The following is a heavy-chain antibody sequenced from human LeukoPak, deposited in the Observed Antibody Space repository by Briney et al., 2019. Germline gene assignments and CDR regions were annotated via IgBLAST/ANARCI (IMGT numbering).Heavy chain of an antibody. CDR2: IYTSGST. V-gene: IGHV4-4*07. J-gene: IGHJ6*03. CDR1: GGPISSYY. CDR3: ARGYSSSWYGYYYYYMDV. Sequence: PSETLSLTCTVSGGPISSYYWSWIRQPAGKGLEWIGRIYTSGSTNYNPSLKSRVTMSVDTSKNQFSLKLSSVTAADTAVYYCARGYSSSWYGYYYYYMDVWGKGTTVTVSS. D-gene: IGHD6-13*01.